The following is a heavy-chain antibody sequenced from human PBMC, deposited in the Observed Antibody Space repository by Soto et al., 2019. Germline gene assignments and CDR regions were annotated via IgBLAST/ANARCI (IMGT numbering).Heavy chain of an antibody. CDR1: GFTFSSYL. Sequence: GGSLRLSCAASGFTFSSYLMSWVRQAPGKGLEWVANIKQDGSEKYYVDSVKGRFTISRDNAKNSLYLQMNSLRAEDTAVYYCARDRSGYSSSWYTETLDYWGQGTLVTVSS. V-gene: IGHV3-7*03. CDR3: ARDRSGYSSSWYTETLDY. J-gene: IGHJ4*02. D-gene: IGHD6-13*01. CDR2: IKQDGSEK.